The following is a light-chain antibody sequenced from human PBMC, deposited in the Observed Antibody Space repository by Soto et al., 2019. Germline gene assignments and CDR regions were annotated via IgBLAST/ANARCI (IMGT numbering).Light chain of an antibody. Sequence: DIQMTQSPSTLSASVGDRVTITCRASQSISTWLAWYQQKPGKAPKLLIYDASSLQSGVPSRSSGSGSGTEFTLTISSLQPDDFATYYCQHYNGYPWTFGQGTKVDI. CDR2: DAS. CDR3: QHYNGYPWT. CDR1: QSISTW. J-gene: IGKJ1*01. V-gene: IGKV1-5*01.